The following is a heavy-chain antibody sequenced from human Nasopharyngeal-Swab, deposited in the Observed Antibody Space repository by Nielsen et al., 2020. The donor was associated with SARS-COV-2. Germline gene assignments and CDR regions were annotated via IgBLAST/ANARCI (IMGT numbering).Heavy chain of an antibody. CDR2: ISVFTGNR. V-gene: IGHV1-18*01. CDR1: GYTFSRYG. J-gene: IGHJ4*02. D-gene: IGHD1-26*01. Sequence: ASVKLSCKASGYTFSRYGISWVRQAPGQGLEWLGWISVFTGNRNYAQNLQGRLSMTTDTSTNTAYMELMGLTSDDTAVYYCARDASGIYYFDHWGQGTLVTVSS. CDR3: ARDASGIYYFDH.